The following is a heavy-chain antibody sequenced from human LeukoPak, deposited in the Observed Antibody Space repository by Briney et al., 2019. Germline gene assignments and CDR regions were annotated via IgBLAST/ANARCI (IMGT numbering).Heavy chain of an antibody. CDR3: ARWRGYSSGWSGPFDD. Sequence: ASVKVSCKASGYTFTGHYMHWVRQAPGQGLEWMGWIDPKSGGTKNAQGFQGRVTMTRDTSINTGYMELSSLTSDDTAIYYCARWRGYSSGWSGPFDDWSQGTLVTVSS. D-gene: IGHD6-13*01. J-gene: IGHJ4*02. CDR1: GYTFTGHY. V-gene: IGHV1-2*02. CDR2: IDPKSGGT.